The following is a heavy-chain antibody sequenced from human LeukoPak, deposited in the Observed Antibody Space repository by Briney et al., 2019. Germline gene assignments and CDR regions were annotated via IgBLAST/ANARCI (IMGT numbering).Heavy chain of an antibody. J-gene: IGHJ4*02. V-gene: IGHV4-34*01. CDR3: ARGYSSGYHFDY. CDR2: INHSGST. CDR1: GGSFSGYY. D-gene: IGHD3-22*01. Sequence: SETLSLTCAVYGGSFSGYYWSWIRQPPGKGLEWIGEINHSGSTNYNPSLKSRVTISVDTSKNQISLKLSSVTAADTAVYYCARGYSSGYHFDYWGQGTLVTVSS.